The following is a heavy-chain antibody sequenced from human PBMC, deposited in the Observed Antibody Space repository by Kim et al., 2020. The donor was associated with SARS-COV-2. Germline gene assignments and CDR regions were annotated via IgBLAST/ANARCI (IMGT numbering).Heavy chain of an antibody. CDR2: INPSGGST. J-gene: IGHJ3*02. CDR3: ASYCSSTSCYASGAFDI. D-gene: IGHD2-2*01. V-gene: IGHV1-46*01. CDR1: RYTFTSYY. Sequence: ASVKVSCKASRYTFTSYYMHWVRQAPGQGLEWMGIINPSGGSTSYAQKFQGRVTMTRDTSTSTVYMELSSLRSEDTAVYYCASYCSSTSCYASGAFDIWGQGTMLTVSS.